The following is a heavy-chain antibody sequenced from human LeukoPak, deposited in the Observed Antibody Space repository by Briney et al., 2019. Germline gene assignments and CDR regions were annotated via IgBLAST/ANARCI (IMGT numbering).Heavy chain of an antibody. Sequence: GGSLRLSCAASGFTFSSYGMHWVRQAPGKGLEWVANIKQDGSEKNYVDSVKGRFTISRDNAKNSVDLQMNSLRAEDTAVYYCARDDSSSSWYYYYYMDVWGKGTTVAVSS. J-gene: IGHJ6*03. CDR3: ARDDSSSSWYYYYYMDV. V-gene: IGHV3-7*01. CDR2: IKQDGSEK. CDR1: GFTFSSYG. D-gene: IGHD6-13*01.